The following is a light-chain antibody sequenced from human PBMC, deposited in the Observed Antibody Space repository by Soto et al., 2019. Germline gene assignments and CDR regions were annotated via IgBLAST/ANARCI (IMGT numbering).Light chain of an antibody. Sequence: IQLNQAPSPLAGWFWYWVASTCRASQTISSWLAWYQQKPGKAPKLLIYKASTLKSGVPSRFSGSGSGTEFTLTISSLQPDDFATYYCQHYNSYSEAFGQGTKVDIK. CDR2: KAS. J-gene: IGKJ1*01. V-gene: IGKV1-5*03. CDR3: QHYNSYSEA. CDR1: QTISSW.